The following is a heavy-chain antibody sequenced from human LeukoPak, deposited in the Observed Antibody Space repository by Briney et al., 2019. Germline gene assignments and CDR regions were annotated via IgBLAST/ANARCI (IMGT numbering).Heavy chain of an antibody. D-gene: IGHD3-22*01. CDR2: IHYSGST. CDR3: ARGPYSYDSSGAFDI. J-gene: IGHJ3*02. Sequence: SETLSLTCTVSGGSISSYYWSWIRQPPGKGLEWIGYIHYSGSTNYNPSLKSRVTISVDTSKNQFSLKLSSVTAADTAVYFCARGPYSYDSSGAFDIWGQGTMVTVSS. V-gene: IGHV4-59*08. CDR1: GGSISSYY.